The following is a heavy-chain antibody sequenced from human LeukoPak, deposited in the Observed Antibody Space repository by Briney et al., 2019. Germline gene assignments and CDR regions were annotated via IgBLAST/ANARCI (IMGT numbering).Heavy chain of an antibody. D-gene: IGHD3-16*01. V-gene: IGHV1-2*02. J-gene: IGHJ6*02. Sequence: ASVKVSCKASGYSFTGYFMQWVRQAPGQGLEWMGWINPNSGDTNYAQKIQGRVTMTRDTSISTAYMELSRLRSDDAAVYYCARRFYYAMDVWGQGTTVTVSS. CDR1: GYSFTGYF. CDR3: ARRFYYAMDV. CDR2: INPNSGDT.